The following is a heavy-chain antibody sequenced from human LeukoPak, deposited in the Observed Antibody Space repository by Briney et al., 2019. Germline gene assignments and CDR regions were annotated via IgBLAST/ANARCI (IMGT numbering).Heavy chain of an antibody. D-gene: IGHD4-17*01. Sequence: GGSLRLSCAASGFTFSSYGMHWVRQAPGKGLEWVAVISYDGSNKYYADSVKGRFTISRDNSKNTLYLQMNSLRAEDTAVYYCAKDPRYDYGDYDYWGQGTLVTVSS. V-gene: IGHV3-30*18. CDR3: AKDPRYDYGDYDY. J-gene: IGHJ4*02. CDR2: ISYDGSNK. CDR1: GFTFSSYG.